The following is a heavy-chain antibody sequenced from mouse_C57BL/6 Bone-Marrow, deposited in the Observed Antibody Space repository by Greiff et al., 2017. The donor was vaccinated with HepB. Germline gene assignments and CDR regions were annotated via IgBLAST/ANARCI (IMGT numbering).Heavy chain of an antibody. CDR1: GFTFSDYG. J-gene: IGHJ2*01. CDR2: ISSGSSTI. CDR3: ARRLLRSYYFDY. Sequence: EVKLVESGGGLVKPGGSLKLSCAASGFTFSDYGMHWVRQAPEKGLEWVAYISSGSSTIYYADTVKGRFTISRDNAKNTLFLHMTSLRSEDTAMYYCARRLLRSYYFDYWGQGTTLTVSS. D-gene: IGHD1-1*01. V-gene: IGHV5-17*01.